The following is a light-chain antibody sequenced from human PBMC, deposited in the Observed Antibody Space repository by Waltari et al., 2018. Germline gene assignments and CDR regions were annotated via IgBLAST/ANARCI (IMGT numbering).Light chain of an antibody. CDR1: QAINTF. J-gene: IGKJ4*01. CDR2: AAS. V-gene: IGKV1-16*02. Sequence: IQMTTYPSSLSPSVGDRVIITCRASQAINTFLAWFQQKPARAPSYLLYAASTLQHGVSSNFSGSGAGTNFTLTISSLQPEDCATYYCQQYDSFPPSFGGGTRVEI. CDR3: QQYDSFPPS.